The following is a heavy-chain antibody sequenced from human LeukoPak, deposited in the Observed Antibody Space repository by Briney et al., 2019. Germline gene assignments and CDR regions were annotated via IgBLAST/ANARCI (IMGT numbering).Heavy chain of an antibody. D-gene: IGHD4-11*01. CDR3: ARDPGNFSNYPYYFDY. J-gene: IGHJ4*02. Sequence: MSSETLSLTCTVSGDSISSGNYWGWIRQPPGKGLEWIGSIFHTGSTYFNLSLKSRVTISVDTSKNQFSLRLSSVTAADTAVYYCARDPGNFSNYPYYFDYWGQGTLVTVSS. V-gene: IGHV4-38-2*02. CDR1: GDSISSGNY. CDR2: IFHTGST.